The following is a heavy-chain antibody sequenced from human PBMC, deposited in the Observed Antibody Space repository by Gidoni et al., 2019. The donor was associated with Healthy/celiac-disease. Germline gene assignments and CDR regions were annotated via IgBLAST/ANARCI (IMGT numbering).Heavy chain of an antibody. CDR3: ARYLIGYCSGGSCYGRARGLYYFDY. J-gene: IGHJ4*02. CDR2: INHSGST. D-gene: IGHD2-15*01. CDR1: GGSFSGYY. V-gene: IGHV4-34*01. Sequence: QVQLQQWGAGLLKPSETLSLTCAVYGGSFSGYYWSWIRQPPGKGLEWIGEINHSGSTNYNPSLKSRVTISVDTSKNQFSLKLSSVTAADTAVYYCARYLIGYCSGGSCYGRARGLYYFDYWGQGTLVTVSS.